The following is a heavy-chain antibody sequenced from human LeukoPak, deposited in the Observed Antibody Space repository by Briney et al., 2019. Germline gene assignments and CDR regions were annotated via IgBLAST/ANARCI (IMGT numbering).Heavy chain of an antibody. CDR2: ISGSGGST. J-gene: IGHJ5*02. D-gene: IGHD2-2*01. V-gene: IGHV3-23*01. CDR3: AKDVPFCTSTDCYRWFDP. CDR1: GLIFSIHA. Sequence: PGGSLRLSCAASGLIFSIHAMSWVRQAPGKGLEWVSSISGSGGSTYYADSVTGRFTISRDNSKNTLYLQMNSLRAEDTALYFCAKDVPFCTSTDCYRWFDPWGQGTWSPSPQ.